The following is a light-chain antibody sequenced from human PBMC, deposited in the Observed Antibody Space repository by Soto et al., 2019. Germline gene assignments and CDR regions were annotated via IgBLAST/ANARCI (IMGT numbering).Light chain of an antibody. V-gene: IGLV3-1*01. J-gene: IGLJ2*01. CDR1: KLGDKY. CDR3: QAWDSSNVV. CDR2: QDS. Sequence: SYELTQPPSVSVSPGQTASITCSGDKLGDKYACWYQQKPGQSPVLVIYQDSKRPSGIPERFSGSNSGNTATLTISGNQALDGADYYCQAWDSSNVVFGGGTKLTVL.